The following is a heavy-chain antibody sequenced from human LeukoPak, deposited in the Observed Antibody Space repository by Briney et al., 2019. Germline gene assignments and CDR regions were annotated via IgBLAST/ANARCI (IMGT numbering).Heavy chain of an antibody. CDR2: IKQDGSEK. V-gene: IGHV3-7*01. CDR1: GFRFNTYW. J-gene: IGHJ6*03. CDR3: AREGCSSTSCYVYYYYYMDV. Sequence: GGSLRLSCAASGFRFNTYWMSLVRQAPGKGLEWVANIKQDGSEKYYVDSVKGRFTISRDNAKNSLYLQMNSLRAEDTAVYYCAREGCSSTSCYVYYYYYMDVWGKGATVTVSS. D-gene: IGHD2-2*01.